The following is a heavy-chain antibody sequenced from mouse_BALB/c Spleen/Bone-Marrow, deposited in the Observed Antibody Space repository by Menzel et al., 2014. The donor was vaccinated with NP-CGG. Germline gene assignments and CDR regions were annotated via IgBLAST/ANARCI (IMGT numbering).Heavy chain of an antibody. Sequence: EVNLVESGGDLVKPGGSLKLSCAASGFTFSSYGMSWVRPTPDKRLEWVATISSGGSYTYYPDSVKGRFTISRDNAKNTLYLQMSSLKSEDTAMYYCASGNYYAMDYWGQGTSVTVSS. D-gene: IGHD1-1*01. J-gene: IGHJ4*01. V-gene: IGHV5-6*01. CDR3: ASGNYYAMDY. CDR2: ISSGGSYT. CDR1: GFTFSSYG.